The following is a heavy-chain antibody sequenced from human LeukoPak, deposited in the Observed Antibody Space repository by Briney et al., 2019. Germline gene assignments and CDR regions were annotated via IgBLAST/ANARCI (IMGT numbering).Heavy chain of an antibody. CDR2: TYYMSN. V-gene: IGHV6-1*01. D-gene: IGHD1-14*01. CDR3: ARGRNHAFDI. CDR1: GDSISSSSDA. J-gene: IGHJ3*02. Sequence: SQTLSLTCAISGDSISSSSDAWNWIRQSPSRGLEWLGRTYYMSNDYAVSVKSRMTINADTSKNQVSLQLNSVTPEDTAVYYCARGRNHAFDIWGQGTMATVSS.